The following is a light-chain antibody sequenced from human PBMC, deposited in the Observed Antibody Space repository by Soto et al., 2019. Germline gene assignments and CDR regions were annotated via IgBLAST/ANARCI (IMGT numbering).Light chain of an antibody. V-gene: IGLV2-14*01. CDR1: SSDIGPYNY. Sequence: QSVLTQPASVSGSPGQSITISCIGTSSDIGPYNYVSWYQQHPDKAPKLILYEVTNRPSGASDRFSDSKSGNAAFLTISGLQAEDEADYYCSSYSSSATPYVFGTGTKVTVL. CDR2: EVT. CDR3: SSYSSSATPYV. J-gene: IGLJ1*01.